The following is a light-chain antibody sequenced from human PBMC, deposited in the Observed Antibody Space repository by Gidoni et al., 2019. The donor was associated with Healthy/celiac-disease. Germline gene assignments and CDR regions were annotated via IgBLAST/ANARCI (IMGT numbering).Light chain of an antibody. J-gene: IGLJ2*01. CDR1: SSNIGAGYD. CDR3: QSYDSSLSGPL. Sequence: QSVLTQPPSVSGAPGQRVTISCTGSSSNIGAGYDVHWYQQLPGTAPKLLIYGNSNRPSGFPDRFSGSKSGTSASLAITGLQAEDEADYYCQSYDSSLSGPLFGGGTKLTVL. V-gene: IGLV1-40*01. CDR2: GNS.